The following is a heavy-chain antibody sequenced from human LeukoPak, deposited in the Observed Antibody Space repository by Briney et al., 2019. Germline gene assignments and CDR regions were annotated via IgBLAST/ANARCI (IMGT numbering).Heavy chain of an antibody. CDR3: ARAYDSSGYTDY. CDR2: INPNSGGT. J-gene: IGHJ4*02. Sequence: GASVKVSCKASGYTFTGYYMDWVRQAPGQGPEWMGRINPNSGGTNYAQKFRGRVTMTGDTSTSTAYMELSRLRSNDTAVYYCARAYDSSGYTDYWGQGTLVTVSS. CDR1: GYTFTGYY. D-gene: IGHD3-22*01. V-gene: IGHV1-2*02.